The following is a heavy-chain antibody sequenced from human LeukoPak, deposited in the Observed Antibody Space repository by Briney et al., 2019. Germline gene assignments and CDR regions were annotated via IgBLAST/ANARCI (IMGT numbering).Heavy chain of an antibody. CDR1: GYTFSSSG. CDR2: IYPGDSDS. D-gene: IGHD4-17*01. CDR3: ARRGGHYGNFDY. Sequence: GESLKISCKGSGYTFSSSGIAWVRQLPGKGLEWMGIIYPGDSDSRYSPSFQGQVTFSADKSISTAYLQWSSLQASDTAMYYCARRGGHYGNFDYWGQGTLVTVSS. V-gene: IGHV5-51*01. J-gene: IGHJ4*02.